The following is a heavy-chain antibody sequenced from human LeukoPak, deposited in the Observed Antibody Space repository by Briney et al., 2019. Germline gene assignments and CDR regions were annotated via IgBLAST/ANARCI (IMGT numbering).Heavy chain of an antibody. V-gene: IGHV4-31*03. CDR3: ARDHTGYFQH. J-gene: IGHJ1*01. CDR2: IYYSGST. Sequence: PSETLSLTCTVSGGSISSGGYYWSWIRQHPGKGLEWIGYIYYSGSTYYNPSLKSRATISVDTSKNQFSLKLSSVTAADTAVYYCARDHTGYFQHWGQGTLVTVSS. CDR1: GGSISSGGYY. D-gene: IGHD4-17*01.